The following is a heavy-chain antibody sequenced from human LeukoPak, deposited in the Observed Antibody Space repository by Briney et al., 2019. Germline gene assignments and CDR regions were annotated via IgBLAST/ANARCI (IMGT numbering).Heavy chain of an antibody. J-gene: IGHJ4*02. CDR1: GFTVSSIY. CDR3: ARASSIGAAGLFDS. V-gene: IGHV3-53*01. Sequence: GGSLRLSSAASGFTVSSIYMNWVRQAPGEGLEWVSVIYSGGTAYYADSVKGRFTISRDNSKNTLYLQMNSLRAEDTAVYYCARASSIGAAGLFDSWGQGTLVTVSS. D-gene: IGHD6-13*01. CDR2: IYSGGTA.